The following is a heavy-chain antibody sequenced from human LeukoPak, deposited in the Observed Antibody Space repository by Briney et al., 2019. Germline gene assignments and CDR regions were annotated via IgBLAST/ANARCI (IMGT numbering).Heavy chain of an antibody. V-gene: IGHV4-34*01. J-gene: IGHJ4*02. Sequence: PSETLSLTCAVYGGSFSGYYWSWIRPPPGQGLEWIGEIDHSGSTNYNPSLKSRVTISVDTSKNQFSLKLSSVTAADTAVYYCARGPSYDFWSGHNFDYWGQGTLVTVSS. D-gene: IGHD3-3*01. CDR3: ARGPSYDFWSGHNFDY. CDR2: IDHSGST. CDR1: GGSFSGYY.